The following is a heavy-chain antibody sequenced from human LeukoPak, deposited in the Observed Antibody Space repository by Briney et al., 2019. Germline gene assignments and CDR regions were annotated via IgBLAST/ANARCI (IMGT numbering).Heavy chain of an antibody. J-gene: IGHJ6*03. Sequence: SGTPSLTCTVSGGSISRYYWSWIREPPGKGLEWIGYIFYSGGTNYNPSLKSRVTISVDTSKNQFSLKLSSVTAADTAVYYCARVEWGLHTYYYYYYMDVWGKGTTVTISS. CDR1: GGSISRYY. V-gene: IGHV4-59*01. D-gene: IGHD4-11*01. CDR3: ARVEWGLHTYYYYYYMDV. CDR2: IFYSGGT.